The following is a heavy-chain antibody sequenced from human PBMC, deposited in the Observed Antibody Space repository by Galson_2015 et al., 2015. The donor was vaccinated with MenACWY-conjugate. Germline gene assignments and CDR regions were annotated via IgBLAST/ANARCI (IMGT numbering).Heavy chain of an antibody. D-gene: IGHD3-10*01. CDR1: GYSFSDYW. J-gene: IGHJ4*02. CDR2: IYPADSDT. CDR3: ATTTMVGNFDY. V-gene: IGHV5-51*03. Sequence: QSRAEVKKPGDSLKISCKASGYSFSDYWIGWVRQMPGEGLEWMGIIYPADSDTRYSPSSQGQVTISADKSIRAAYLQWSSLKASDTAMYFCATTTMVGNFDYWGQGTLVTVSS.